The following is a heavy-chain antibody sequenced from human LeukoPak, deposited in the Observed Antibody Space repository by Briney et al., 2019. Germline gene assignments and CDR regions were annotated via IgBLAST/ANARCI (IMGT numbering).Heavy chain of an antibody. D-gene: IGHD3-10*01. CDR2: IYYSGST. V-gene: IGHV4-59*01. Sequence: SETLSLTCTVSGGSISSYYWSWIRQPPGKGLEWIGYIYYSGSTNYNPSLKSRVTISVDTSKNQFSLKLSSVTAADTAVYYCARGRVLLWFGELLGFEDYWGQGTLVTVSS. CDR3: ARGRVLLWFGELLGFEDY. CDR1: GGSISSYY. J-gene: IGHJ4*02.